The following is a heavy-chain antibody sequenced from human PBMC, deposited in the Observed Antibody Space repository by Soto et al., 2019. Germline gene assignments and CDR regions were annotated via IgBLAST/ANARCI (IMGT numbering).Heavy chain of an antibody. CDR1: GYTFTSYD. V-gene: IGHV1-8*01. J-gene: IGHJ4*02. Sequence: ASLKGSCKGSGYTFTSYDINWVRQATGQGLEWMGWMNPNSGNTGYAQKFQGRVTMTRNTSISTAYMELSSLRSEDTAVYYCARADSYYGSGQSGYWGQGTLVTVSS. CDR3: ARADSYYGSGQSGY. D-gene: IGHD3-10*01. CDR2: MNPNSGNT.